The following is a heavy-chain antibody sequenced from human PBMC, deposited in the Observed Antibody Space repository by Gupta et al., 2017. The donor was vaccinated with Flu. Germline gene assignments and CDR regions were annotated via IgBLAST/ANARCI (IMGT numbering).Heavy chain of an antibody. CDR2: IKQDGSEK. Sequence: EVEMVESGGGLVQPGGSLRLSCAASGFTLSPYWLSWVRQAPGKGLEWVANIKQDGSEKYYGDSVKGRFTTSRDNAKNSQYLQMNNLRAEDTAVYYCARDSGKFYIDYWGQGTLVTVSS. V-gene: IGHV3-7*01. CDR1: GFTLSPYW. J-gene: IGHJ4*02. D-gene: IGHD1-26*01. CDR3: ARDSGKFYIDY.